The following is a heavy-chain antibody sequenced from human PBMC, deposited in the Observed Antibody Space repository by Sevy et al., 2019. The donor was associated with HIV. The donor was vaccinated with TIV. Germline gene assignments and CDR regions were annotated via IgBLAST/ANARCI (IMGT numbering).Heavy chain of an antibody. Sequence: GGSLRLSCAASGFPFSSYAMSWVRQAPGKGLEWVSTLIGGGSRTYYADSVTGRCIISRDNSRNTLYLQMNSLRAEDTAIYYCAKRRVQSGLSGGGANYGMDVCGRGTTVTVSS. CDR2: LIGGGSRT. D-gene: IGHD2-8*02. CDR3: AKRRVQSGLSGGGANYGMDV. CDR1: GFPFSSYA. V-gene: IGHV3-23*01. J-gene: IGHJ6*02.